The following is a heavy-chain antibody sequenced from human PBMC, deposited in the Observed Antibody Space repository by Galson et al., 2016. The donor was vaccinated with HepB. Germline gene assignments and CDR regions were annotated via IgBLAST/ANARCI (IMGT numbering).Heavy chain of an antibody. V-gene: IGHV4-39*02. CDR1: GDSINIARYF. J-gene: IGHJ4*02. D-gene: IGHD6-13*01. CDR2: IANSGST. CDR3: VRDEYNISWYKY. Sequence: SETLSLTCSVSGDSINIARYFWGWIRQSPTRGLEWIGTIANSGSTYYNPSLRSRVSISVDTSRNQFSLKLNSVTAADTALYYCVRDEYNISWYKYWGQGTLVTASS.